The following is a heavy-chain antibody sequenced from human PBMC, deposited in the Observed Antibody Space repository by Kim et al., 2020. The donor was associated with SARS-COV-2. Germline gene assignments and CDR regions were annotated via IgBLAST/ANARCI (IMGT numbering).Heavy chain of an antibody. Sequence: KGRFTISRDNSKEALYLQMNSLRAENTAVYYCAKERAGYSSGRAGEYFHHWGQGTLVTVSS. CDR3: AKERAGYSSGRAGEYFHH. D-gene: IGHD6-19*01. J-gene: IGHJ1*01. V-gene: IGHV3-23*01.